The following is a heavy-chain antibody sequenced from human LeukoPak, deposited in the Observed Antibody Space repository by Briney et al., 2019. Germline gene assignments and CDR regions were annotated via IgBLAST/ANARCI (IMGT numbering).Heavy chain of an antibody. J-gene: IGHJ4*02. V-gene: IGHV4-34*01. CDR3: ASPGYCSGGSCRKPFDY. CDR1: GGSFSGYY. Sequence: PSETLSLTCAVYGGSFSGYYWSWIRQPPGKGLEWIGEINHSGSTNYNPSLKSRATISVDTSKNQFSLKLSSVTAADTAVYYCASPGYCSGGSCRKPFDYWGQGTLVTVSS. CDR2: INHSGST. D-gene: IGHD2-15*01.